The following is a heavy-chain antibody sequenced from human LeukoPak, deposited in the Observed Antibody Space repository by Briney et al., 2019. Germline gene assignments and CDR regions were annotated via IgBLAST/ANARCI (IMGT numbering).Heavy chain of an antibody. Sequence: GGSLRLSCAASGFTFSSYGMHWVRQAPGKGLEWVAVISYDGSNKYYADSVKGRFTISRDNSKNTLYLQMNSLRAEDTAVYYCAKGETLPDYWGQGTLVTVSS. CDR2: ISYDGSNK. V-gene: IGHV3-30*18. J-gene: IGHJ4*02. CDR3: AKGETLPDY. CDR1: GFTFSSYG. D-gene: IGHD2-2*01.